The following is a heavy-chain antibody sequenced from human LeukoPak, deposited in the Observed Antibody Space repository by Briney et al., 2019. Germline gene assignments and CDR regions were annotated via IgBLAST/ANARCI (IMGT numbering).Heavy chain of an antibody. CDR3: ARRRTTDDAFDI. CDR1: GGSISSSSYY. D-gene: IGHD4-17*01. Sequence: SETLSLTCTVSGGSISSSSYYWGWIRQPPGTGLEWIGSIYYSGSTYYNPSLKSRVTISVDTSKNQFSLKLSSVTAADTAVYYCARRRTTDDAFDIWGQGTMVTVSS. J-gene: IGHJ3*02. CDR2: IYYSGST. V-gene: IGHV4-39*01.